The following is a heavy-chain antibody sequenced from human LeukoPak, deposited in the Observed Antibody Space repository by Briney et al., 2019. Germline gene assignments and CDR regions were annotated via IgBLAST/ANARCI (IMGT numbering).Heavy chain of an antibody. Sequence: ASVKVSCKASGYTFTGYYMHWVRQAPGQGLEWMGWINPNSGGTNYAQKFQGRVTMTRDTSISTAYMELSRLRSDDTAVYYCARVPPLEWRIYYFDYWGQGTLVTVSS. CDR3: ARVPPLEWRIYYFDY. V-gene: IGHV1-2*02. CDR1: GYTFTGYY. J-gene: IGHJ4*02. CDR2: INPNSGGT. D-gene: IGHD3-3*01.